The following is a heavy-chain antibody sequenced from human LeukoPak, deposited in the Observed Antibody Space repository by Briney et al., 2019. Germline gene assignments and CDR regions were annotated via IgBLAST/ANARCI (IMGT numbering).Heavy chain of an antibody. CDR1: GFTFSSAG. CDR2: IRHDGSDK. Sequence: GSLRLSCAASGFTFSSAGMHWVRQAPGKGLEWVAFIRHDGSDKYYADSVKGRFTISRDDSKNTLYLQMNSLRAEDTAVYYCAREFSGCDYWGQGTLVTVSS. J-gene: IGHJ4*02. CDR3: AREFSGCDY. V-gene: IGHV3-30*02. D-gene: IGHD6-19*01.